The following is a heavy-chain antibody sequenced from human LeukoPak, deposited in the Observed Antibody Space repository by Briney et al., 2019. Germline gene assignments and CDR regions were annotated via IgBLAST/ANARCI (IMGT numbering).Heavy chain of an antibody. CDR1: GYTFTTYG. J-gene: IGHJ4*02. CDR2: ISAYNGNT. CDR3: ARAPGEIVGPPDKYYFDY. V-gene: IGHV1-18*01. D-gene: IGHD1-26*01. Sequence: VASVTVSCKASGYTFTTYGVSWVRQAPGQGLEWMGWISAYNGNTNYAQKLQGRVTMTTDTSTSTAYMELRSLRSDTAVYYCARAPGEIVGPPDKYYFDYWGQGTLVTVSP.